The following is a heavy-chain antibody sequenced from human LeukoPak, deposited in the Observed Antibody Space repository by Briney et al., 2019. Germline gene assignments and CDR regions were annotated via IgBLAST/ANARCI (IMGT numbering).Heavy chain of an antibody. D-gene: IGHD2-8*02. CDR2: IAHHGNNK. J-gene: IGHJ4*02. CDR3: AKDGSWSCTD. V-gene: IGHV3-30*02. Sequence: PGGSLRLSCAASGFDFGAYEMNWVRQAPGKGLEWVAYIAHHGNNKYYADSVKGRFTISRDNSKGSLYLQMNSLRADDTAVYYCAKDGSWSCTDWGQGALVRVSS. CDR1: GFDFGAYE.